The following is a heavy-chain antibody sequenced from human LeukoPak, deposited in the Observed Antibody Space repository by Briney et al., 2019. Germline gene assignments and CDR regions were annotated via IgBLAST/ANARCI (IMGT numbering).Heavy chain of an antibody. V-gene: IGHV3-23*01. CDR2: ILGSGGGDST. D-gene: IGHD5-12*01. CDR3: TTDGDTNPFKRGYSGYELLRLNY. J-gene: IGHJ4*02. CDR1: GFTFSNYA. Sequence: PGGSLRLSCAASGFTFSNYAMSWVRQAPGKGLEWVSTILGSGGGDSTYYADSVQGRFTISRDNSKSTLYPQMNSLKTEDTAVYYCTTDGDTNPFKRGYSGYELLRLNYWGQGTLVTVSS.